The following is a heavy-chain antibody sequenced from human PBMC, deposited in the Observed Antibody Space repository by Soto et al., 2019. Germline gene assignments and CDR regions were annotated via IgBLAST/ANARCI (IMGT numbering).Heavy chain of an antibody. D-gene: IGHD3-10*01. V-gene: IGHV3-30*18. CDR3: AKGSIYGSGSYYYYYYMDV. CDR1: GFTLSSYG. CDR2: IPYDGSNK. J-gene: IGHJ6*03. Sequence: GRSLRLSCAASGFTLSSYGMHWVRQAPGKGLEWVAVIPYDGSNKYYADSVKGRFTISRDNSKNTLYLQMNSLRAEDTAVYYCAKGSIYGSGSYYYYYYMDVWGKGTTVTVSS.